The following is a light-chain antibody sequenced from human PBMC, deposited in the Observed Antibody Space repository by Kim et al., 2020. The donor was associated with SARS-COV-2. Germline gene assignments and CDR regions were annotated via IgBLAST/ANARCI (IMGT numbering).Light chain of an antibody. Sequence: EIVLTQSPATLSLSPGERATLSCRASQDLRSYLAWYQQKPGQPPRLLIYGASIRATGIPARFSASGFTTDFTLTITSLEPEDFAVYYCQQRSNWPPITFGQGTRLEIK. V-gene: IGKV3-11*01. J-gene: IGKJ5*01. CDR2: GAS. CDR3: QQRSNWPPIT. CDR1: QDLRSY.